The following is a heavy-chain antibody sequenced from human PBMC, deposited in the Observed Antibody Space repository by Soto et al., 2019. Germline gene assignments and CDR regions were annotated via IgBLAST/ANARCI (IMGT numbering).Heavy chain of an antibody. CDR3: ARECYDFWGGYYTGWFDP. D-gene: IGHD3-3*01. CDR1: GYTFTGYY. CDR2: INPNSGGT. V-gene: IGHV1-2*02. Sequence: ASVKVSCKASGYTFTGYYMHWVRQAPGQGLEWMGWINPNSGGTNYAQKFQGRVTMTRDTSISTAYMELSRLRSDDTAVYYCARECYDFWGGYYTGWFDPWGQGTLVTVSS. J-gene: IGHJ5*02.